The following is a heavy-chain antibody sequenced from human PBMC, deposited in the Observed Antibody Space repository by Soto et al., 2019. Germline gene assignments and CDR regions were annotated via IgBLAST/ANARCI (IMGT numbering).Heavy chain of an antibody. CDR3: ARDVGPDYDFWSGYYSYYYYGMDV. D-gene: IGHD3-3*01. J-gene: IGHJ6*02. CDR2: ISAYNGNT. CDR1: GYTFTSYG. Sequence: VASVKVSCKASGYTFTSYGISWVRQAPGQGLEWMGWISAYNGNTNYAQKLQGRVTMTTDTSTSTAYMELRSLRSDDTAVYYCARDVGPDYDFWSGYYSYYYYGMDVWGQGTTVTVS. V-gene: IGHV1-18*01.